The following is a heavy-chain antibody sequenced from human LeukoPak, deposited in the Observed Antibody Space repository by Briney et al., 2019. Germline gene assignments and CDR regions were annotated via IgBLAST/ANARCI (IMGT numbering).Heavy chain of an antibody. J-gene: IGHJ4*02. CDR2: INPNSGGT. CDR1: GYTFTSYD. Sequence: ASVKVSCKASGYTFTSYDINWVRQATGQGLEWMGRINPNSGGTNYAQKFQGRVTMTRDTSISTAYMELSRLRSDDTAVYYCARDVGVDTDYWGQGTLVTVSS. CDR3: ARDVGVDTDY. D-gene: IGHD2-21*01. V-gene: IGHV1-2*06.